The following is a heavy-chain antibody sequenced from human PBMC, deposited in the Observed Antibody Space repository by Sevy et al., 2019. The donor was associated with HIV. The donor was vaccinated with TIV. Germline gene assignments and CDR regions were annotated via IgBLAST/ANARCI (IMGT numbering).Heavy chain of an antibody. J-gene: IGHJ3*01. CDR2: ISGPGYGT. V-gene: IGHV3-23*01. Sequence: GGSLRLSCAASGFTFNTHAMNWVRQAPGKGLEWVSVISGPGYGTNYADSMKGRFTISRDNSKNTLYLQMNSLRDDDTDVYYCAKALNPALESMLEVNLRSLKGFDVWGQGTMVTVSS. CDR3: AKALNPALESMLEVNLRSLKGFDV. CDR1: GFTFNTHA. D-gene: IGHD3-22*01.